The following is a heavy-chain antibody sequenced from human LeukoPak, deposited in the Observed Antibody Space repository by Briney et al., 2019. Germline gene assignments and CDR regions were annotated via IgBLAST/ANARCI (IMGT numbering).Heavy chain of an antibody. CDR2: ISGSGGST. CDR3: ATVVAVAVDY. V-gene: IGHV3-23*01. CDR1: GFTFSSYA. D-gene: IGHD2-15*01. J-gene: IGHJ4*02. Sequence: GGSLRLSCAASGFTFSSYAMSWVRQAPGKGLEWVSAISGSGGSTYYADSVKGRFSISRDNSKNTLYLQINNLRAEDTAVYYCATVVAVAVDYWGQGTLVTVSS.